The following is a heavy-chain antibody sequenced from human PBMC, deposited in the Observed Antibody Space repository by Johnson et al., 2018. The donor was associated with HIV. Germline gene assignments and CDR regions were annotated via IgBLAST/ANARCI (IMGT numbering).Heavy chain of an antibody. V-gene: IGHV3-11*04. CDR2: IGGSDTTI. CDR1: GFTFSDYY. CDR3: ARKVVTADDAFDI. J-gene: IGHJ3*02. Sequence: QVQLVESGGGVVRPGGSLRLSCAASGFTFSDYYMSWIRQAPGKGLEWVSYIGGSDTTIYYADSVKGRFTISRDNAKNLIYLQMNSLRGDDTAVYYCARKVVTADDAFDIWGQGTMVTVSS. D-gene: IGHD2-21*02.